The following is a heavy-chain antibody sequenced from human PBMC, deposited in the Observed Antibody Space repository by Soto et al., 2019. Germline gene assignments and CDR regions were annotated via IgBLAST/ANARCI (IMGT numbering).Heavy chain of an antibody. D-gene: IGHD2-2*01. J-gene: IGHJ4*02. Sequence: GGSLRLSCAASGFTFSSYSMNWVRQAPGKGLEWVSSISSSSYIYYADSVKGRFTISRDNAKNSLYLQMNSLRAEDTAVYYCARNTIHHPCYWGRGSLGTVSS. CDR2: ISSSSYI. V-gene: IGHV3-21*01. CDR1: GFTFSSYS. CDR3: ARNTIHHPCY.